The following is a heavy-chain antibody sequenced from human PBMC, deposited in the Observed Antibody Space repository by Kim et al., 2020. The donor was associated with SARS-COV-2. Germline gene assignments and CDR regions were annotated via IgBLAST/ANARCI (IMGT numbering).Heavy chain of an antibody. J-gene: IGHJ6*02. CDR3: AGGSTVIHYYYGMDV. D-gene: IGHD4-4*01. V-gene: IGHV3-53*01. Sequence: ADPVKGPFTISRDNSKNTLYLQMNSLRAEDTAVYYCAGGSTVIHYYYGMDVWGQGTTVTVSS.